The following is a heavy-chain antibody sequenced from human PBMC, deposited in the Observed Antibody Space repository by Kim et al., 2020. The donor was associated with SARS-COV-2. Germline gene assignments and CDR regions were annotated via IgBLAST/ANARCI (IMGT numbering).Heavy chain of an antibody. CDR2: T. Sequence: TRYAQRFWGRVTVTRDTSKSTLYMELTSLGSEETAVYYCAREGESLKHFDYWGQGTLVTVSS. D-gene: IGHD3-16*01. CDR3: AREGESLKHFDY. V-gene: IGHV1-46*01. J-gene: IGHJ4*02.